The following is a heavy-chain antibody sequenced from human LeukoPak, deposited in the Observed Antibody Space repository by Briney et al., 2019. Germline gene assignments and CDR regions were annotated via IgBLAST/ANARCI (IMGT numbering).Heavy chain of an antibody. J-gene: IGHJ1*01. CDR1: GGTFSSYA. CDR2: IIPIFGIA. D-gene: IGHD1-7*01. CDR3: ARSMGITGTTGYFQH. Sequence: ASVKASCKASGGTFSSYAISWVRQAPGQGLEWMGRIIPIFGIANYAQKFQGRVTITADKSTSTAYMELSSLRSEDTAVYYCARSMGITGTTGYFQHWGQGTLVTVSS. V-gene: IGHV1-69*04.